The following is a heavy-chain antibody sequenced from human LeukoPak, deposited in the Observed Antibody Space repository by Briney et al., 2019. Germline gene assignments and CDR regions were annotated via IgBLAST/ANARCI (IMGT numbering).Heavy chain of an antibody. V-gene: IGHV4-59*01. J-gene: IGHJ3*02. Sequence: SETLSLTCTVSGGSISSYYWSWIRQPPGKGLEWIGYIYYSGSTNYNPSLKSRVTISVDTSKNRFSLKLSSVTAADTAVYYCARVLAYCGGDCYYDAFDIWGQGTMVTVSS. CDR2: IYYSGST. CDR1: GGSISSYY. D-gene: IGHD2-21*02. CDR3: ARVLAYCGGDCYYDAFDI.